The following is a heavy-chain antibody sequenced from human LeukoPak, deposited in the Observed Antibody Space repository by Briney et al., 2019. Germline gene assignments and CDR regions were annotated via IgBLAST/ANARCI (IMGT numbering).Heavy chain of an antibody. J-gene: IGHJ5*02. CDR3: VRDSRMNYYAP. Sequence: GGSLRLSCTASGFTFNDYWMTWVRQTPGKGLEWLANINEDGSAKNYVDSVKGRFTISRDNAVNSLYLQMNSLRAEDTAMYYCVRDSRMNYYAPWARGPLVTVSS. CDR1: GFTFNDYW. V-gene: IGHV3-7*01. CDR2: INEDGSAK. D-gene: IGHD3-3*01.